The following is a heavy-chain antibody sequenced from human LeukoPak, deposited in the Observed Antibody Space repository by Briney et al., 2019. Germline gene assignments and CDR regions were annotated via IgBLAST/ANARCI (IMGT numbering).Heavy chain of an antibody. CDR1: GFTFSGFW. V-gene: IGHV3-7*03. D-gene: IGHD6-6*01. CDR2: INSDGSEG. J-gene: IGHJ3*01. CDR3: ARSSYSSSSSV. Sequence: GGSLRLSCAASGFTFSGFWMSWSRQAPGKGLEWVASINSDGSEGYYADVVKGRFTISRDNAKNSLYLQINSLRAEDTAVYYCARSSYSSSSSVWGQGTMVTVTS.